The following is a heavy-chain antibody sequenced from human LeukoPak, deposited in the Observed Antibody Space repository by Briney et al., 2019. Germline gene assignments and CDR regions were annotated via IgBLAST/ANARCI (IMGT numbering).Heavy chain of an antibody. V-gene: IGHV4-59*12. CDR2: IYHSGST. D-gene: IGHD6-19*01. J-gene: IGHJ4*02. Sequence: SETLSLTCSVSGGSISSYYWSWIRQPPGKGLEWIGYIYHSGSTYYNPSLKSRVTISIDRSKNQFSLKLSSVTAADTAVYYCASARTGWVFDYWGQGTLVTVSS. CDR3: ASARTGWVFDY. CDR1: GGSISSYY.